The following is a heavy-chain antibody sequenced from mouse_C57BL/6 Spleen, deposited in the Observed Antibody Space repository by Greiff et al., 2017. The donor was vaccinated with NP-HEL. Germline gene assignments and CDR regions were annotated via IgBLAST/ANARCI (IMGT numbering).Heavy chain of an antibody. Sequence: QVQLQQSGPELVKPGASVKISCKASGYAFSSSWMNWVKQRPGKGLEWIGRIYDGDGDTNYNGKVKGKATLTADKSSSTAYMQLSSLTSEDSAVYFCARSAQATSYAMDYWGQGTSVTVSS. CDR2: IYDGDGDT. D-gene: IGHD3-2*02. V-gene: IGHV1-82*01. CDR3: ARSAQATSYAMDY. CDR1: GYAFSSSW. J-gene: IGHJ4*01.